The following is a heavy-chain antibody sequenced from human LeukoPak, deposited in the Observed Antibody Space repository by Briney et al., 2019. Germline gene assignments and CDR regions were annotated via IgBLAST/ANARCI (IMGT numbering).Heavy chain of an antibody. CDR1: GFTFSNAW. Sequence: PGGSLRLSCAASGFTFSNAWMSWVRQAPGKGLEWVGRINSKTDGGTTDYAAPVKGRFTISRDDSKNTLYLQMNSLKTEDTAVYYCTYGDYFDYWGQGTLVTVSS. J-gene: IGHJ4*02. D-gene: IGHD4-17*01. V-gene: IGHV3-15*01. CDR2: INSKTDGGTT. CDR3: TYGDYFDY.